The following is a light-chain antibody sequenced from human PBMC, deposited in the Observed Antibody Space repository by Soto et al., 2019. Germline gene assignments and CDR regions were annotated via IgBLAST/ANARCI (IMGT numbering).Light chain of an antibody. Sequence: EIVVTQSPATLSLSPGERATLSFRASQSVSSYLAWYQQKPGQAPRLLIYDASNRATGIPDRFSGSGSGTDFTLTISRLEPEDFAVYYCQQYGSSRAITFGQGTRLEI. V-gene: IGKV3-20*01. CDR1: QSVSSY. CDR3: QQYGSSRAIT. J-gene: IGKJ5*01. CDR2: DAS.